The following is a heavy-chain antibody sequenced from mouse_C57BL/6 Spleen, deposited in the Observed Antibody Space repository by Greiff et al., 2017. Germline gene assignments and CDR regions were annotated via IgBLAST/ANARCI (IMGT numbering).Heavy chain of an antibody. CDR3: ARNYGYPAWFAY. CDR2: ISSGSSTI. Sequence: EVKLQESGGGLVKPGGSLKLSCAASGFTFSDYGMHWVRQAPEKGLEWVAYISSGSSTIYYADTVKGRFPISRDNAKNTLFLQMTSLRSEDTAMYYCARNYGYPAWFAYWGQGTLGTVSA. V-gene: IGHV5-17*01. CDR1: GFTFSDYG. D-gene: IGHD2-2*01. J-gene: IGHJ3*01.